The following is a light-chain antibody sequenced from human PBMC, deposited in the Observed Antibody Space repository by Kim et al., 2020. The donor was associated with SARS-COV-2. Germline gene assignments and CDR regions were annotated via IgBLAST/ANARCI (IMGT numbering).Light chain of an antibody. V-gene: IGLV4-69*01. J-gene: IGLJ2*01. CDR2: LNGNGRQ. Sequence: QLVVTQPPSVSAALGASVTITCTLDTGLNNYAVAWHQQQAGKGPRFLMKLNGNGRQDKGDAIPDRFSGSSSGAERYLTISGLQSDDEAVYFCQTWDSGPAVFGGGTKVTVL. CDR3: QTWDSGPAV. CDR1: TGLNNYA.